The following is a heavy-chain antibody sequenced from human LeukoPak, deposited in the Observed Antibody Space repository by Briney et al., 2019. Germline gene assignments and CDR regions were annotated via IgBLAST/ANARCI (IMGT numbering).Heavy chain of an antibody. Sequence: SETLSLTCTVSGGSISSSSYYWGWIRQPPGKGLEWIGSIYYSGSTYYNPSLKSRVTISVDTSKNQFSLKLSSVTAADTAVYYCARRILLWFGERKKNNWFDPWGQGTLVTVSS. CDR2: IYYSGST. CDR1: GGSISSSSYY. J-gene: IGHJ5*02. V-gene: IGHV4-39*01. D-gene: IGHD3-10*01. CDR3: ARRILLWFGERKKNNWFDP.